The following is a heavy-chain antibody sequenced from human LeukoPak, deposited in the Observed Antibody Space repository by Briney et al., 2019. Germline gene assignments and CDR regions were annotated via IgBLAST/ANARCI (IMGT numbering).Heavy chain of an antibody. V-gene: IGHV3-33*06. D-gene: IGHD4-17*01. J-gene: IGHJ4*02. CDR3: AKDFYGDYGLFDY. Sequence: TGGSLRLSCAASGFTFSSYGMHWVRQAPGKGLEWVAVIWYDGSNKYYADSVKGRFTISRDNSKNTLYLKMNSLRAEDTAVYYCAKDFYGDYGLFDYWGQGALVTVSS. CDR1: GFTFSSYG. CDR2: IWYDGSNK.